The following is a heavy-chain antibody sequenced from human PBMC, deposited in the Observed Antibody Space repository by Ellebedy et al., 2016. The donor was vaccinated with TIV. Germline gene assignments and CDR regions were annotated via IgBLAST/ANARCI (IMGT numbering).Heavy chain of an antibody. Sequence: LRLXXTVSGGSISSGGYYWSWIRQHPGKGLEWIGYIYYSGSAYYNPSLKSRVTISVDTSKNQFSLKLSSVTAADTAVYYCARGTTVVTHWGQGTLVTVSS. CDR2: IYYSGSA. CDR3: ARGTTVVTH. CDR1: GGSISSGGYY. J-gene: IGHJ4*02. D-gene: IGHD4-23*01. V-gene: IGHV4-31*03.